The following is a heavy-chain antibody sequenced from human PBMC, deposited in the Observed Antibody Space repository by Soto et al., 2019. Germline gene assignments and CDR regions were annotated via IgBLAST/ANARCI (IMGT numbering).Heavy chain of an antibody. CDR2: ISYDGSNK. Sequence: QVQLVESGGGVVQPGRSLGLSCAASGFTFSSYAMHWVRQAPGKGLEWVAVISYDGSNKYYADSVKGRFTISRDNSKNTLYLQMNSLRAEDTAVYYCARVGSSWYKGDYYGMDVWGQGTTVTVSS. CDR1: GFTFSSYA. D-gene: IGHD6-13*01. J-gene: IGHJ6*02. CDR3: ARVGSSWYKGDYYGMDV. V-gene: IGHV3-30-3*01.